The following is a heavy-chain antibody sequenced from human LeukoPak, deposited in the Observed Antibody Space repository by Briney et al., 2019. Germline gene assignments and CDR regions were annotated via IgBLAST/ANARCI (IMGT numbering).Heavy chain of an antibody. V-gene: IGHV4-59*12. CDR2: ISYTGST. CDR3: ARGQSRYYGSGSSYFGY. CDR1: DGSIGSYY. D-gene: IGHD3-10*01. J-gene: IGHJ4*02. Sequence: SETLSLTCTVSDGSIGSYYWSWIRQPPGKGLEWIGYISYTGSTNYNPSLKSRVTISVDTSKNQFSLKLSSVTAADTAVYYCARGQSRYYGSGSSYFGYWGQGTLVTVSS.